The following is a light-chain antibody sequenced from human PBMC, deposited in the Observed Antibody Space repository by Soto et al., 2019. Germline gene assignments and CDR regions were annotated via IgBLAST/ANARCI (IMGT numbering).Light chain of an antibody. V-gene: IGKV3-20*01. CDR2: AAS. CDR1: QSVGLS. Sequence: EVVRTQSPATLSLSPGGRATLSCRASQSVGLSLAWYQQKPGQAPRLLIYAASNRATGIPDRFSGSGSGTEFSLTISRLEPEDSAVYYCHQYDNAPQTFGQGTKVDIK. J-gene: IGKJ2*01. CDR3: HQYDNAPQT.